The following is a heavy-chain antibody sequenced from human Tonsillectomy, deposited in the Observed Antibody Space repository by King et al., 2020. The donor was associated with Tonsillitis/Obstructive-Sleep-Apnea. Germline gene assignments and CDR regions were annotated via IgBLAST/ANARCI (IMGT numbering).Heavy chain of an antibody. J-gene: IGHJ4*02. Sequence: VQLVESGAEVKKPGESLKISCKGSGYSFTSYWIGWVRQMPGKGLEWMGMIYPGDSDTRYSPSFQGQVTISADKTISTAYMQWSSLKASDTAMYYCARQTAVIAIGIIASPIFDYWGQGTLVTVSS. D-gene: IGHD2-21*01. V-gene: IGHV5-51*01. CDR3: ARQTAVIAIGIIASPIFDY. CDR1: GYSFTSYW. CDR2: IYPGDSDT.